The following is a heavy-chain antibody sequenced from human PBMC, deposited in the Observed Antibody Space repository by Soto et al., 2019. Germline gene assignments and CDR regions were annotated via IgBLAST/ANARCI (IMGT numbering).Heavy chain of an antibody. CDR1: GFTVSSNY. V-gene: IGHV3-53*01. Sequence: GGSLRLSCAASGFTVSSNYMSWVRQAPGKGLEWVSVIYSGGSTYYADSVKGRFTISRDNSKNTLYLQMNSLRAEDTAVYYCARGGYCTNGVCYRGNWFDPWGQGTLVTVS. CDR2: IYSGGST. CDR3: ARGGYCTNGVCYRGNWFDP. J-gene: IGHJ5*02. D-gene: IGHD2-8*01.